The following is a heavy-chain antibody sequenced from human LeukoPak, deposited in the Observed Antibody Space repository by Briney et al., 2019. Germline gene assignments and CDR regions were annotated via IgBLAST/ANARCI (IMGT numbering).Heavy chain of an antibody. CDR2: IYPGDSDT. CDR1: GYSFTSYW. V-gene: IGHV5-51*01. D-gene: IGHD6-13*01. Sequence: GESLKISCKGSGYSFTSYWIGWVRQMPGKGLEWMGIIYPGDSDTRYSPSFQGQVTISADKSISTAYLQWSSLKASDTAMYYCARSYSSSWAGFDPWGQGTLVTVSS. CDR3: ARSYSSSWAGFDP. J-gene: IGHJ5*02.